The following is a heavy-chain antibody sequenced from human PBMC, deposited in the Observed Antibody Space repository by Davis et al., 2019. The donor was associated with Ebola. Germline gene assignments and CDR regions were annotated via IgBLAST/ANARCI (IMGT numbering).Heavy chain of an antibody. CDR1: GFTFSSYG. V-gene: IGHV3-33*01. J-gene: IGHJ4*02. CDR2: IWYDGSNK. D-gene: IGHD3-3*01. Sequence: PGGSLRLSCAASGFTFSSYGMHWVRQAPGKGLEWVAVIWYDGSNKYYADSVKGRFTISRDNSKNTLYLQMNSLRAEDTAVYYCARALDDFWSGYYPPGYWGQGTLVTVSS. CDR3: ARALDDFWSGYYPPGY.